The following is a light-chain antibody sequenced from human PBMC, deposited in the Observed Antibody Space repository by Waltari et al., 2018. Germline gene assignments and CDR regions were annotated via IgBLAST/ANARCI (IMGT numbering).Light chain of an antibody. CDR2: TAS. V-gene: IGKV1-12*01. J-gene: IGKJ1*01. CDR3: QQGNSFPRT. Sequence: DIQMTQFPSSVSASVGDRVTMTCRASEDISKWIAWYQQRAGQPPKLLVYTASTLQTGVPPRFAGSGSGSDFTLTIDNLQPEDSATYYCQQGNSFPRTFGQGTKVEVK. CDR1: EDISKW.